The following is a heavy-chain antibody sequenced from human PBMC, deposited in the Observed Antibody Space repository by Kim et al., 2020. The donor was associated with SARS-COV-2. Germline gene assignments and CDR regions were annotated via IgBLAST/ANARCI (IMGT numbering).Heavy chain of an antibody. CDR3: ARVQDIVLMVYANSFFDY. CDR1: GGSFSGYY. J-gene: IGHJ4*02. CDR2: INHSGST. Sequence: SETLSLTCAVYGGSFSGYYWSWIRQPPGKGLEWIGEINHSGSTNYNPSLKSRVTISVDTSKNQFSLKLSSVTAADTAVYYCARVQDIVLMVYANSFFDYWGQGTLVTVSS. V-gene: IGHV4-34*01. D-gene: IGHD2-8*01.